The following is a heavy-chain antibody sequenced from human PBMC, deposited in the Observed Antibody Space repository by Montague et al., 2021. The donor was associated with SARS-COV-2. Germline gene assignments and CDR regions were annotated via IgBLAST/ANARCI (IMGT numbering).Heavy chain of an antibody. CDR3: ARIRCITIFGVVITPYYYGMDV. Sequence: SETLSLTCAVYGGSFSGYYWSWIRQPPGKGLEWIGEINHSGSTNYKPSLKSRVTISVDTSKNQFSLKLSSVTAADTAVYYCARIRCITIFGVVITPYYYGMDVWGQGTTVTVSS. CDR2: INHSGST. CDR1: GGSFSGYY. J-gene: IGHJ6*02. V-gene: IGHV4-34*01. D-gene: IGHD3-3*01.